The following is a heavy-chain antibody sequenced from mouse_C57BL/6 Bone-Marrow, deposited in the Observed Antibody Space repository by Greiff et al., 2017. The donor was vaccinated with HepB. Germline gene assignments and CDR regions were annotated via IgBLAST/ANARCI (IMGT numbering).Heavy chain of an antibody. V-gene: IGHV10-1*01. CDR2: IRSKSNNYAT. D-gene: IGHD1-1*01. J-gene: IGHJ4*01. CDR1: GFSFNTYA. Sequence: GGGLVQPKGSLKLSCAASGFSFNTYAMNWVRQAPGKGLEWVARIRSKSNNYATYYADSVKDRFTISRDDSESMLYLQMNNLKTEDTAMYYCVRHKYYPYAMDYWGQGTSVTVSS. CDR3: VRHKYYPYAMDY.